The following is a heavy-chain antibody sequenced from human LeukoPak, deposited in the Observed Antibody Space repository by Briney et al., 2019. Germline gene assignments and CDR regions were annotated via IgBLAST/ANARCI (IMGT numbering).Heavy chain of an antibody. CDR1: GFTFSSYE. CDR3: ARDRYDFWSGFLFDY. V-gene: IGHV3-48*03. D-gene: IGHD3-3*01. Sequence: PGGSLRLFCAASGFTFSSYEMNWGRQAPGKGLEWVSYISSSGSTIYYADSVKGRFTISRDNAKNSLYLQMNSLRAEDTAVYYCARDRYDFWSGFLFDYWGQGTLVTVSS. J-gene: IGHJ4*02. CDR2: ISSSGSTI.